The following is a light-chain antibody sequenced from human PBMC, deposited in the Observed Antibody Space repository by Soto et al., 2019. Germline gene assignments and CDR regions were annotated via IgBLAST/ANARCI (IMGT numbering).Light chain of an antibody. CDR1: QRISTL. V-gene: IGKV1-39*01. CDR3: QQSFTSPWT. CDR2: GTS. J-gene: IGKJ1*01. Sequence: DIRLTQSPSSLSASGGDRVTITCQASQRISTLLNWYRQKPGKAPEILIYGTSNLQTGTPSRFSGSGSGTDFTLTVSGLQPEDSATYYCQQSFTSPWTFGQGTKVEFK.